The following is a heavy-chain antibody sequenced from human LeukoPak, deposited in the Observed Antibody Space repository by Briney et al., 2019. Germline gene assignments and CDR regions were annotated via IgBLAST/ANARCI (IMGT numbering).Heavy chain of an antibody. V-gene: IGHV4-39*07. CDR3: ARGWYMDV. CDR1: GGSISSSSYY. J-gene: IGHJ6*03. D-gene: IGHD6-13*01. Sequence: SETLSLTCTVSGGSISSSSYYWGWIRQPPGKGLEWIGEINHSGSTNYNPSLKSRVTISVDTSKNQFSLKLSSVTAADTAVYYCARGWYMDVWGQGTTVTVSS. CDR2: INHSGST.